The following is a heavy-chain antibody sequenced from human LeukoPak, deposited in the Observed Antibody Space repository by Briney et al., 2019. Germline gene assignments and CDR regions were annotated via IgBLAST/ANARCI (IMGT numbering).Heavy chain of an antibody. CDR2: IYNSGST. V-gene: IGHV4-59*01. J-gene: IGHJ4*02. CDR1: GGSISTYY. D-gene: IGHD6-19*01. CDR3: ARFKRAGGWSYFDY. Sequence: SETLSLTCTVSGGSISTYYWSWIRQPPGKGLEWIGHIYNSGSTNYSPSLKSRVTISVDTSKNQFSLKLSSVTAADTAVYYCARFKRAGGWSYFDYWGQGTLVTVSS.